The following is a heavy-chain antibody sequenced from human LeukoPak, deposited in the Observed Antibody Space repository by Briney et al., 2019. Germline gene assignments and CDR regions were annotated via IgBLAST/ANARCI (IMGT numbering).Heavy chain of an antibody. CDR3: ARGDIVASRNFDY. V-gene: IGHV3-30-3*01. CDR1: GFTFSSYA. J-gene: IGHJ4*02. D-gene: IGHD5-12*01. Sequence: GRSLRLSCAASGFTFSSYAMHWVRQAPGKGLEWVAVISYDGSNKYYADSVKGRFTISRDNSKNTLYLQMNSLRAEDTAVYYCARGDIVASRNFDYWGQGTLVTVSS. CDR2: ISYDGSNK.